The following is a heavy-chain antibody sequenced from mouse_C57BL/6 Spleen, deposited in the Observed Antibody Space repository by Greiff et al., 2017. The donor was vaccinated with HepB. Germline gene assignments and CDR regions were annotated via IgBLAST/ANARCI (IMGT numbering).Heavy chain of an antibody. J-gene: IGHJ4*01. V-gene: IGHV1-26*01. D-gene: IGHD2-4*01. CDR2: INPNNGGT. CDR3: ARYDYDGGVAMDY. Sequence: EVQLQQSGPELVKPEASVKISCKASGYTFTDYYMNWVKQSHGKSLEWIGDINPNNGGTSYNQKFKGKATLTVDKSSSTAYMELRSLTSEDSAVYYCARYDYDGGVAMDYWGQGTSVTVSS. CDR1: GYTFTDYY.